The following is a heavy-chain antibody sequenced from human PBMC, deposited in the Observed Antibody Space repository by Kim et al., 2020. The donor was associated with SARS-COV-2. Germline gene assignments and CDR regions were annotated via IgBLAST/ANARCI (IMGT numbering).Heavy chain of an antibody. CDR3: AKTGEHTGDIWFAP. Sequence: ASVKVSCKASGYTFTGYYIQWVRQAPGQGLEWMGRINPNTGGTNYAQKFRTRVTMTWDTSMSTAYMDLSSLRSDDTAVYYCAKTGEHTGDIWFAPWGQG. V-gene: IGHV1-2*06. CDR2: INPNTGGT. D-gene: IGHD7-27*01. CDR1: GYTFTGYY. J-gene: IGHJ5*02.